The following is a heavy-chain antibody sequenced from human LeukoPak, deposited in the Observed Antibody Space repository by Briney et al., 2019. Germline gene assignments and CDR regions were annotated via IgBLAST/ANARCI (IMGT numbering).Heavy chain of an antibody. J-gene: IGHJ4*02. CDR3: ARHGTIGSTGGLYYFDY. V-gene: IGHV4-4*02. CDR2: IYHSGST. CDR1: GVSISSGNW. Sequence: PSETLSLTCAVSGVSISSGNWWSWVRQPPGKGLEWIGEIYHSGSTYYNPSLKSRVTISVDKSNNQFSLKLSSVTAADTAVYYCARHGTIGSTGGLYYFDYWGQGTLVTVSS. D-gene: IGHD1/OR15-1a*01.